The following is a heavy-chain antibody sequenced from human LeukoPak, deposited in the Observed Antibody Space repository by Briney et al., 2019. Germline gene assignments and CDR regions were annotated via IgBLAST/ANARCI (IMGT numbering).Heavy chain of an antibody. D-gene: IGHD6-13*01. Sequence: SETLSLTCTVSGGSISSYYWSWIRQPAGKGLEWIGRIYTSGSTNYNPSLKSRVTMSVDTPKNQFSLKLSSVTAADTAVYYWARNSRYSSRWYRRYYYYMEVWGKGPRSPYP. CDR3: ARNSRYSSRWYRRYYYYMEV. CDR2: IYTSGST. V-gene: IGHV4-4*07. J-gene: IGHJ6*03. CDR1: GGSISSYY.